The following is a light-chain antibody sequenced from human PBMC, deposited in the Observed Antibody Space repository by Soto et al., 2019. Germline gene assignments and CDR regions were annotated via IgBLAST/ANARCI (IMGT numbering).Light chain of an antibody. Sequence: EIVLTQSPATLSLSPGERATLSCRASQSVNTYLAWYQQRPGQAPRLLMYDASNRATGIPARFSGRGSGTDFTLTIDSLEPEDFAVYYCQQRSNWPLTFGVGTKVEIK. CDR1: QSVNTY. CDR2: DAS. J-gene: IGKJ4*01. CDR3: QQRSNWPLT. V-gene: IGKV3-11*01.